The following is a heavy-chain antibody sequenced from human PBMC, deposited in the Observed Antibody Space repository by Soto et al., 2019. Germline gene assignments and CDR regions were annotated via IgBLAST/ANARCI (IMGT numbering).Heavy chain of an antibody. D-gene: IGHD4-17*01. J-gene: IGHJ4*02. Sequence: AAGFTFDDYAMHWVRQAPGKGLEWVAGINWNSGSIGFADSVKGRFTISRDNAKNSLYLQMNSLRAEDTALYYCAKGVDYGFISMGIDYWGQGTLVTVSS. V-gene: IGHV3-9*01. CDR2: INWNSGSI. CDR3: AKGVDYGFISMGIDY. CDR1: GFTFDDYA.